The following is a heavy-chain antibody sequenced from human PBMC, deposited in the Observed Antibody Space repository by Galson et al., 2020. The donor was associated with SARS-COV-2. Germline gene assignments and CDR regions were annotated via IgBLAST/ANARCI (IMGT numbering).Heavy chain of an antibody. V-gene: IGHV6-1*01. Sequence: SQTLSLTCAISGDSVSSNSAAWHWIRQSPSRGLEWLGRTYYRSKWYNDYAVSVESRITFNPDTSKNQFSLHLNSVTPEDTAVYYCARSPGKTVARTFDYWGHGTLVTVSS. CDR1: GDSVSSNSAA. D-gene: IGHD6-19*01. J-gene: IGHJ4*01. CDR3: ARSPGKTVARTFDY. CDR2: TYYRSKWYN.